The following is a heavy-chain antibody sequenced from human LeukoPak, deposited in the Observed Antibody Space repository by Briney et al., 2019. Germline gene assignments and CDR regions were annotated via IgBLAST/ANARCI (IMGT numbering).Heavy chain of an antibody. CDR1: GFTFSSYA. J-gene: IGHJ4*02. CDR2: ISGSGGST. D-gene: IGHD2-15*01. Sequence: PGGSLRLSCAASGFTFSSYAMSWVRQAPGKGLEWVSAISGSGGSTYYADSVKGRFTLSRDNSKNTLYLQMNSLRTEDTAVYYCAKDSSASFYCGGGTCYSNYWGQGTLVTVSS. V-gene: IGHV3-23*01. CDR3: AKDSSASFYCGGGTCYSNY.